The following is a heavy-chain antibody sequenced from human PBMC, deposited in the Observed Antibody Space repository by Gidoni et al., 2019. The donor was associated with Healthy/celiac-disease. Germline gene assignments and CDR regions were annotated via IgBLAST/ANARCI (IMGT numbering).Heavy chain of an antibody. J-gene: IGHJ4*02. V-gene: IGHV3-23*01. CDR3: AKLRSGLGDFDY. Sequence: EVQLLESGGGLVQPGGSLRLSCAASGFTFSSYAMSWVRQAPGKGLDWVSGISGSGGSTYYADSVKGRFTISRDNSKNTLYLQMNSLRAEDTAVYYCAKLRSGLGDFDYWGQGTLVTVSS. D-gene: IGHD3-3*01. CDR2: ISGSGGST. CDR1: GFTFSSYA.